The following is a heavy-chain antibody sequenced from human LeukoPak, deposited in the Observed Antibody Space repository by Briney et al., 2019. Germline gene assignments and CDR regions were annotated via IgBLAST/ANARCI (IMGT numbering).Heavy chain of an antibody. CDR2: ITASGGRT. Sequence: GGSLRLSCAASGFTFSNYAMGWVRQAPGKGLEWVSGITASGGRTYYADSVKGRFTVSRDNSKNTLYLQMNSLRAEDTAVYYCAREVAVAGTTPFDYWGQGTLVTVSS. V-gene: IGHV3-23*01. CDR3: AREVAVAGTTPFDY. D-gene: IGHD6-19*01. J-gene: IGHJ4*02. CDR1: GFTFSNYA.